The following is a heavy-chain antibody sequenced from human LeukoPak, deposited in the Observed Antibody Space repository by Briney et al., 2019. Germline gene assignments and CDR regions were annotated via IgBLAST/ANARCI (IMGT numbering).Heavy chain of an antibody. CDR1: GGSFSGYY. J-gene: IGHJ5*02. Sequence: SETLSLTCAVYGGSFSGYYWSWIRQPPGKGLEWIGEINHSGSTNYNPSLKSRVTISVDTSKNQFSLKLSSVTAADTAVYYCARDRRSSGWNRGFDPWGQGTLVTVSS. V-gene: IGHV4-34*01. CDR2: INHSGST. CDR3: ARDRRSSGWNRGFDP. D-gene: IGHD6-19*01.